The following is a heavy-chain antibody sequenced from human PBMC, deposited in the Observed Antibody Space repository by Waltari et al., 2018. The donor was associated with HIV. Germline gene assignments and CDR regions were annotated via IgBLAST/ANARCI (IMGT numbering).Heavy chain of an antibody. V-gene: IGHV1-8*01. CDR1: GYTFTSYD. D-gene: IGHD3-10*01. CDR3: ARGRVQVRGAMYYCDY. CDR2: MNPNSGNT. Sequence: QVQLVQSGAAVKKPGASVKVSCQASGYTFTSYDIDWVRQATGQGVEWMGWMNPNSGNTGYRQKVKGRVTMTRNTSLSTAYMGLSSLRSEDTAVYYCARGRVQVRGAMYYCDYWGQGTLVTVSS. J-gene: IGHJ4*02.